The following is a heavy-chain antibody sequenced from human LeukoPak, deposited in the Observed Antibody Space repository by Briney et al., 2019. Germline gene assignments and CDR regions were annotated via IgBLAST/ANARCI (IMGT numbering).Heavy chain of an antibody. D-gene: IGHD3-3*01. CDR3: ARGSSFGAY. J-gene: IGHJ4*02. V-gene: IGHV3-7*03. CDR2: INQDGSER. CDR1: GFTFRDHW. Sequence: GGSLRLSCAASGFTFRDHWMHWVRQAPGKGLEWVANINQDGSERYYVDPVKGRFTISRDNTRNSLYLQMNSLRAEDTAVYYCARGSSFGAYWGQGTLVTVPS.